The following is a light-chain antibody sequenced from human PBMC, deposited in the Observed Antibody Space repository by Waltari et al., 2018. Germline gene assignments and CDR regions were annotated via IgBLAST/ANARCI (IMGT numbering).Light chain of an antibody. CDR2: KAS. Sequence: IQLTQSPSSLSASVGDTVTITCRASENVNNYLNWYQQKPGKAPKLLIYKASTLQSGVSSRFSGSGSGTDYTFTISSLQSEDVATYYCQHGYGSPLTFGGGTKVEI. CDR3: QHGYGSPLT. CDR1: ENVNNY. J-gene: IGKJ4*01. V-gene: IGKV1-39*01.